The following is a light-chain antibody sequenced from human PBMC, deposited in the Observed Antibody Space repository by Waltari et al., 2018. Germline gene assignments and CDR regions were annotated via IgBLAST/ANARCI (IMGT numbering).Light chain of an antibody. CDR3: CSFATSKTYV. CDR1: NNDIGAYNY. CDR2: GVT. J-gene: IGLJ1*01. Sequence: QSALTQPASVSGSPGQSITISCTGTNNDIGAYNYVSWYQQHPGKGPKLMIYGVTSRPSGISKRFSGSKSGNTASLTISGIQAEDEADYYCCSFATSKTYVFGTGTKVTVL. V-gene: IGLV2-14*01.